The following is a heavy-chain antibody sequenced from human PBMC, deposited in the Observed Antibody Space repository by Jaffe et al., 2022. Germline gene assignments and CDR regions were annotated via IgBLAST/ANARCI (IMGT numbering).Heavy chain of an antibody. CDR2: IKQDGSEK. CDR3: ARARSAPYFGY. Sequence: EVQLVESGGGLVQPGGSLRLSCAASGFTFSSYWMSWVRQAPGKGLEWVANIKQDGSEKYYVDSVKGRFTISRDNAKNSLYLQMNSLRAEDMAVYYCARARSAPYFGYWGQGTLVTVSS. J-gene: IGHJ4*02. V-gene: IGHV3-7*01. D-gene: IGHD2-21*01. CDR1: GFTFSSYW.